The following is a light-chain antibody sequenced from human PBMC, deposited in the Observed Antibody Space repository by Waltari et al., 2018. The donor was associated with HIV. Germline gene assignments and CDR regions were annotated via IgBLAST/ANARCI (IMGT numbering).Light chain of an antibody. CDR3: QQYNNWPPLT. CDR2: GAS. Sequence: EILMTQSPAPLSVSPGERATLSCRTSQSVSNNLAWYQQRPGQAPRILIYGASTRATGIPARFSGSGSGTEFTLTISSLESEDFAVYYCQQYNNWPPLTFGGGTKVEIK. CDR1: QSVSNN. J-gene: IGKJ4*01. V-gene: IGKV3D-15*01.